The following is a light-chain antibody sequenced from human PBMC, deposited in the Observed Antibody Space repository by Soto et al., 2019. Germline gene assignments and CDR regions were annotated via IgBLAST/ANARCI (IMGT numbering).Light chain of an antibody. V-gene: IGKV3-15*01. CDR2: GAS. CDR1: QRVSTN. J-gene: IGKJ1*01. Sequence: EILITQSPATLSMSPGERATLSCRASQRVSTNLASYQQKPGQAPRLLMYGASTRAPGIPARFSATGSGTEFTLTVSSLQSEDFAVYYCQQYDNWPPTFGQGPKVDIK. CDR3: QQYDNWPPT.